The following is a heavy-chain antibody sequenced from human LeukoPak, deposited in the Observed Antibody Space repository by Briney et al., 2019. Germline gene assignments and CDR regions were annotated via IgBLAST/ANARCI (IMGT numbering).Heavy chain of an antibody. CDR2: INPSGGSP. Sequence: ASVTVSCKASGYTFTSYYIHWVRQAPGQGLEWMGIINPSGGSPSYAQKFQGRVTVTTDTSTSTAYMELRSLRSDDTAVYYCARGYSSGWTRCDFDYWGQGTLVTVSS. CDR3: ARGYSSGWTRCDFDY. J-gene: IGHJ4*02. CDR1: GYTFTSYY. V-gene: IGHV1-46*01. D-gene: IGHD6-19*01.